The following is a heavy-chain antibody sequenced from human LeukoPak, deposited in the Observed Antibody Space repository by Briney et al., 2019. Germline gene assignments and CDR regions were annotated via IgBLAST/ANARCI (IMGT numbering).Heavy chain of an antibody. Sequence: PSETLSLTCTVSGGSISSYYWSWIRQPPGKGLEWIGYIYYSGSASYNPSLKSRVTISVDTSKNHFSLKLSSVTAADTAVYYCARGPTYQPIDYWGQGTLVTVSS. CDR3: ARGPTYQPIDY. D-gene: IGHD2-2*01. J-gene: IGHJ4*02. V-gene: IGHV4-59*08. CDR2: IYYSGSA. CDR1: GGSISSYY.